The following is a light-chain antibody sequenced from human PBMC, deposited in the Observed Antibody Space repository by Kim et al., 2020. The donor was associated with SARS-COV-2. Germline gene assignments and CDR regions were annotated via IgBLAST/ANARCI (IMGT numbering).Light chain of an antibody. V-gene: IGLV3-1*01. Sequence: SPGQTASITCSGDKLGDKYAFWYQQKPGQSPVLVIYQDSKRPSGIPERFSGSNSGNTATLTISGTQAMDEADYYCQAWDSSTANLVFGGGTQLTVL. CDR3: QAWDSSTANLV. CDR1: KLGDKY. CDR2: QDS. J-gene: IGLJ3*02.